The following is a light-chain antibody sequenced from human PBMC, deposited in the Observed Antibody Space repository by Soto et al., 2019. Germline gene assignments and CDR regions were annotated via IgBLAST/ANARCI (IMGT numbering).Light chain of an antibody. CDR3: SSFTTSSTLV. CDR2: EVT. Sequence: QSALTQPAPVSGSPGQSITFSCTGTSSDIGAYDYVSWYQQHPGKAPKLIIYEVTNRPSGVSNRFSGSKSGNTASLTISGLQPEDEADYYCSSFTTSSTLVFAGGTKLTVL. CDR1: SSDIGAYDY. J-gene: IGLJ2*01. V-gene: IGLV2-14*01.